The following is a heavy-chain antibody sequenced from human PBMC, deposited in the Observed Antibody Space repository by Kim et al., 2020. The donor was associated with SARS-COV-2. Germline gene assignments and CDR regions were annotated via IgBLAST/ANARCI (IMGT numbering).Heavy chain of an antibody. J-gene: IGHJ6*04. CDR2: INHSGST. CDR1: GGSFSGYY. CDR3: ARVSRWYYDFWSGYSDV. Sequence: SETLSLTCAVYGGSFSGYYWSWIRQPPGKGLEWIGEINHSGSTNYNPSLKSRVTISVDTSKNQFSLKLSSVTAADTAVYYCARVSRWYYDFWSGYSDVWGKGTTVTVSS. V-gene: IGHV4-34*01. D-gene: IGHD3-3*01.